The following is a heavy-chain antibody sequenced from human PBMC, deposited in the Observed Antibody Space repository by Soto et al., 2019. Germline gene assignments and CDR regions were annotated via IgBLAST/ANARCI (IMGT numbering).Heavy chain of an antibody. CDR2: IYSSRGT. V-gene: IGHV4-4*02. J-gene: IGHJ4*02. CDR1: GDSITSNYC. Sequence: QVQLQESGPGLVRPSGTLSLTCAVSGDSITSNYCWAWVRQPPGKGLEWIAEIYSSRGTSYNPSLQRGVTISSDKSKNQFSLTLTSGTAADTAIYYCARDSGWGLGYWGQGTLVTVSS. CDR3: ARDSGWGLGY. D-gene: IGHD6-19*01.